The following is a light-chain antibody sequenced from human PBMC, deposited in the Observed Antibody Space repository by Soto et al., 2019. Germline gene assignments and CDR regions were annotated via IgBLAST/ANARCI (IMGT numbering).Light chain of an antibody. V-gene: IGLV1-40*01. CDR1: SSNIGSNY. J-gene: IGLJ2*01. Sequence: QSVLTQPPSASGTPGQRVTISCSGSSSNIGSNYVYWYQQLPGTAPKLLVYGDSNRPSGVPDRFSGSKSDTSASLAITGLQAEDEADYYCQSYDSSLSGVIFGGGTKLTVL. CDR3: QSYDSSLSGVI. CDR2: GDS.